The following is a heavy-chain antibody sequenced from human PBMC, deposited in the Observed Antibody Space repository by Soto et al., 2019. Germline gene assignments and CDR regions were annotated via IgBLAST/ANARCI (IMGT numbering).Heavy chain of an antibody. CDR1: GFTFSSYA. J-gene: IGHJ4*02. Sequence: EVQLLESGGGLAQPGGSLRLSCAASGFTFSSYAMSWVRQAPGKGLEWVSTISSGGSTYYAYYADSVKGRFTTSRDNSRNTLYLQMNSLRAEDTAVYYCAKDYYFDYWGQGTLVTVSS. CDR3: AKDYYFDY. CDR2: ISSGGSTYYA. V-gene: IGHV3-23*01.